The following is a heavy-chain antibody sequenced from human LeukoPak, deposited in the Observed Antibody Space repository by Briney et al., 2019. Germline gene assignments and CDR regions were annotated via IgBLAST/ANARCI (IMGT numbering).Heavy chain of an antibody. CDR3: AKDARPREYSSSSYWFDY. V-gene: IGHV3-30*02. D-gene: IGHD6-6*01. CDR2: IRYDGSNK. CDR1: GFTFSSYG. Sequence: SGGSLRLSCAASGFTFSSYGMHWVRQAPGKGLEWVAFIRYDGSNKYYADSVKGRFTISRDNSKNTLYLQMNSLRAEDTAVYYCAKDARPREYSSSSYWFDYWGQGTLVTVSS. J-gene: IGHJ4*02.